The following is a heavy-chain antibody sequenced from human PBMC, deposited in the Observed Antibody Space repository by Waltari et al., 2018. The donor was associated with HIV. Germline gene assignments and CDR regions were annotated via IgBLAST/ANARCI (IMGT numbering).Heavy chain of an antibody. CDR1: GFTFIGYY. D-gene: IGHD6-19*01. CDR3: AKARGHGWFWLDA. J-gene: IGHJ5*02. Sequence: QVQLVQSGAEVKKPGASVRVSCKASGFTFIGYYMYWVRQAPGQGLEWMGWINPNSGGTKYAQKCQGRVTRTRDTSISTAYMDLCSLPSDDTSVHYRAKARGHGWFWLDAMGQGTLVTVS. V-gene: IGHV1-2*02. CDR2: INPNSGGT.